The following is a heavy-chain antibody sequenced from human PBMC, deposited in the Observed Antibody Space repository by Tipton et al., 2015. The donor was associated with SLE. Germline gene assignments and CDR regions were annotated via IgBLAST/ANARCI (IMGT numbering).Heavy chain of an antibody. D-gene: IGHD5-18*01. J-gene: IGHJ4*02. CDR1: GGSVNSGSYY. Sequence: TLSLTCNVSGGSVNSGSYYWSWIRQPPGKGLEWIGYIYYSGSTNYNPSLKSRVTISVDTSKNQFSLKLTSVTAADTAVYYCARGARGYSYGWGQGALFTVSS. CDR3: ARGARGYSYG. CDR2: IYYSGST. V-gene: IGHV4-61*01.